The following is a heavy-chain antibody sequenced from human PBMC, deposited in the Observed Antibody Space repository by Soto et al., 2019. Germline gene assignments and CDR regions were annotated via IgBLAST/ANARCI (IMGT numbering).Heavy chain of an antibody. J-gene: IGHJ3*01. D-gene: IGHD4-17*01. CDR1: GFTFTSSA. CDR2: IVVGSGNT. CDR3: AADDYGGDGGSDAFDL. Sequence: QMQLVQSGPEVKKPGTSVKVSCKASGFTFTSSAVQWVRQARGQRLEWIGWIVVGSGNTNYAQKFQERVTITRDMSTSTAYMELSSLRSEDTAVYYCAADDYGGDGGSDAFDLWGQGKMVTVSS. V-gene: IGHV1-58*01.